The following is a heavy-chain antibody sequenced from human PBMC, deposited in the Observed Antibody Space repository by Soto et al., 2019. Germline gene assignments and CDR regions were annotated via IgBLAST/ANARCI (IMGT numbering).Heavy chain of an antibody. Sequence: EVQLVESGGGLVKPGGSLRLSCAASGFTFSNAWMSWVRQAPGKGLEWVGRIKSKTDSGTTDYAAAVKGRFTISREDSKNTLYLQMNSLKTDATALYYCTTDLGGFTYHNWFAPWGKGTLVTVSS. J-gene: IGHJ5*02. D-gene: IGHD3-10*01. CDR1: GFTFSNAW. V-gene: IGHV3-15*01. CDR2: IKSKTDSGTT. CDR3: TTDLGGFTYHNWFAP.